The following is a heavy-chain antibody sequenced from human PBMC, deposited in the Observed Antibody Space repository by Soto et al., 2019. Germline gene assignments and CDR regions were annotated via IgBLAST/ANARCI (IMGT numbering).Heavy chain of an antibody. Sequence: ASVMVSCTASGSTFTSYAMHWVRQAPGQRLEWMGWINTGNGNTRYSQKFRARVTITRDTSASTAYMELSRLRTEDTAVYYCARDLYSNSPGILFDNWGQGTLGT. CDR3: ARDLYSNSPGILFDN. CDR2: INTGNGNT. V-gene: IGHV1-3*04. D-gene: IGHD4-4*01. CDR1: GSTFTSYA. J-gene: IGHJ4*02.